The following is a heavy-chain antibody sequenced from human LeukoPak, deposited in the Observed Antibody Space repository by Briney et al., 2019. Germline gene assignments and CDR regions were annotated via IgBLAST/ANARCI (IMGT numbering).Heavy chain of an antibody. J-gene: IGHJ6*03. CDR2: ISGSGGST. D-gene: IGHD5-12*01. Sequence: PGGSLRLSCEVSGFTFSTYAMSWVRQAPGKGLEWVSVISGSGGSTYYADSVKGRFTISRDNSKNTLYLLMNSLRAEDTAVYYCAKDGSSSGYPYYMDVWGKGTTVTVSS. V-gene: IGHV3-23*01. CDR1: GFTFSTYA. CDR3: AKDGSSSGYPYYMDV.